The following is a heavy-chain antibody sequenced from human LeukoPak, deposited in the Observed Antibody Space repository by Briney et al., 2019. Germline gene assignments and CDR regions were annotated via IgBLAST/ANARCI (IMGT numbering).Heavy chain of an antibody. CDR2: ISGSGGST. CDR1: GFTSSSYA. V-gene: IGHV3-23*01. D-gene: IGHD2-2*02. Sequence: PGGSLRLSCAASGFTSSSYAMSWVRQAPGKGLEWVSAISGSGGSTYYADSVKGRFTISRDNSKNTLYLQMNSLRAEDTAVYYCAKVYCSSTSCYTLMYYFDYWGQGTLVTVSS. J-gene: IGHJ4*02. CDR3: AKVYCSSTSCYTLMYYFDY.